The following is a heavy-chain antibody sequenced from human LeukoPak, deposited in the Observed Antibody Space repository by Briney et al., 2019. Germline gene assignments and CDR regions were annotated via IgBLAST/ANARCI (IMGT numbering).Heavy chain of an antibody. CDR3: ARHRAGPTLYYFEY. CDR2: IWYDGSNQ. CDR1: GFTFRSYG. V-gene: IGHV3-33*01. J-gene: IGHJ4*02. D-gene: IGHD1-26*01. Sequence: GGSLRLSCAASGFTFRSYGMHWVRQAPGKGLEWVSVIWYDGSNQYYAESVKGRFTISKDNSKNTLYLQMNTLRAEDTAVYYCARHRAGPTLYYFEYWAQGTLVPVPS.